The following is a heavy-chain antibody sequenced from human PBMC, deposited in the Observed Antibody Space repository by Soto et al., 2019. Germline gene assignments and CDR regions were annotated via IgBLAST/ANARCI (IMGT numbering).Heavy chain of an antibody. Sequence: EVHLVESGGGLVQPGGSLRLSCAGSGFSFSDYYIDWVRQAPGKGLEWVRRSRDKGNSYSTDYAPAVKGRFTVSRDTSKISLYRQMNSLKADDTALYYCARSIPGTTSFDSWGQGTLVTVSS. CDR1: GFSFSDYY. J-gene: IGHJ4*02. V-gene: IGHV3-72*01. CDR2: SRDKGNSYST. D-gene: IGHD1-7*01. CDR3: ARSIPGTTSFDS.